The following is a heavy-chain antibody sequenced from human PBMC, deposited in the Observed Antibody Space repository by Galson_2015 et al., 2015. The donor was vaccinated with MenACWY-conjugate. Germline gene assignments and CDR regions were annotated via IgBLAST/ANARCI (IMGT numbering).Heavy chain of an antibody. CDR2: ITGGGGTT. D-gene: IGHD3-3*01. J-gene: IGHJ6*01. V-gene: IGHV3-23*01. CDR1: GFTFSDYT. CDR3: AKGVRSGHTYG. Sequence: LRLSCATSGFTFSDYTMGWVRQAPGKGLEWVSTITGGGGTTYYADSAKGRFSTSRDNSKNTLDVQMNSLRVEDTAVYYCAKGVRSGHTYG.